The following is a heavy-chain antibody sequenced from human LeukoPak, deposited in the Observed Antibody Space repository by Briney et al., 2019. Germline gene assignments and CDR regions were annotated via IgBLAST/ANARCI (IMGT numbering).Heavy chain of an antibody. CDR1: GYTFTSYG. J-gene: IGHJ5*02. D-gene: IGHD2-21*02. CDR3: ARVVVVTATHPYNWFDP. V-gene: IGHV1-18*01. CDR2: ISAYNGNT. Sequence: GSSVKVSCKASGYTFTSYGISWVRQAPGQGLDWMGWISAYNGNTKYAQKLQGRVTMTTDTSTSTAYMELRSLRSDDTAVYYCARVVVVTATHPYNWFDPWGQGTLVTVSS.